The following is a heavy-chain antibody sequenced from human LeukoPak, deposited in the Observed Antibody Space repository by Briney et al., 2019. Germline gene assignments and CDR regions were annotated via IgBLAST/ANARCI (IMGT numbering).Heavy chain of an antibody. Sequence: GGSLRLSCAASGFIFSTYGMHWVRQAPGKGLEWVAFIRSDGSIKYYVDSVKGRFTISRDNSKNVLYLQMNSLRSEDTAVYYCARSYARYGDLGYWFDPWGQGTLVTVSS. V-gene: IGHV3-30*02. CDR2: IRSDGSIK. J-gene: IGHJ5*02. CDR1: GFIFSTYG. CDR3: ARSYARYGDLGYWFDP. D-gene: IGHD4-17*01.